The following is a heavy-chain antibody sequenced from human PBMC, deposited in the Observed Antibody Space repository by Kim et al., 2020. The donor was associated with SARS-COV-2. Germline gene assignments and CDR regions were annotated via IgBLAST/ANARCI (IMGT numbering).Heavy chain of an antibody. Sequence: GGSLRLSCAASGFTVSSNYMSWVRQAPGKGLEWVSVIYSGGSTYYADSVKGRFTISRDNSKNTLYLQMNSLRAEDTAVYYCARDNHCGGDCYAPSHDWYFDLWGRGTLVTVSS. J-gene: IGHJ2*01. V-gene: IGHV3-66*01. CDR1: GFTVSSNY. CDR2: IYSGGST. CDR3: ARDNHCGGDCYAPSHDWYFDL. D-gene: IGHD2-21*02.